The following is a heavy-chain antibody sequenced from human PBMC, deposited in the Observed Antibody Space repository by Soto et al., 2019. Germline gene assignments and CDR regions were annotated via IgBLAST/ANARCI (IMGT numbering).Heavy chain of an antibody. V-gene: IGHV4-39*01. Sequence: SETLSLTCTVSGGSISSSSYYWGWIRQPPGKGLEWIGSIYYSGSTYYNPSLKSRVTISVDTSKNQFSLKLSSVTAADTAVYYCAFGSQEDYYYYYMDVWGKGTTVTVSS. CDR3: AFGSQEDYYYYYMDV. J-gene: IGHJ6*03. D-gene: IGHD2-15*01. CDR2: IYYSGST. CDR1: GGSISSSSYY.